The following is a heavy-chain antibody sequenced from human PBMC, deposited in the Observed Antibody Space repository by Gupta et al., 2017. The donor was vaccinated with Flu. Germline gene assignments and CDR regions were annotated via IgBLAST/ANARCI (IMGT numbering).Heavy chain of an antibody. Sequence: AASGFTFSTYEMNWVRQAPGKGLEWVSYISSSGSTIYYADSVKGRFTLSRDNAKNSLYLQMNSLRAEDTAVYYCARSLGVIGSFRDIYDYWGQGTLVTVSS. D-gene: IGHD3-3*01. V-gene: IGHV3-48*03. CDR1: GFTFSTYE. CDR3: ARSLGVIGSFRDIYDY. CDR2: ISSSGSTI. J-gene: IGHJ4*02.